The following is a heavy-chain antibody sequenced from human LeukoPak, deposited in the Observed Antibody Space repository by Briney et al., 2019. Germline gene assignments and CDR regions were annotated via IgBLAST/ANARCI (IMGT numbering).Heavy chain of an antibody. CDR2: IYYSGST. D-gene: IGHD4-23*01. J-gene: IGHJ4*02. V-gene: IGHV4-31*03. CDR3: ARSRPVYGGSHFDY. CDR1: GGSISSGGYY. Sequence: SETLSLTCTVSGGSISSGGYYWSWIRQHPGKGLEWIGYIYYSGSTYYNPSLKSRVTISVDTSKNQFSLKLSSVTAADTAVYYCARSRPVYGGSHFDYWGQGTLVTVPS.